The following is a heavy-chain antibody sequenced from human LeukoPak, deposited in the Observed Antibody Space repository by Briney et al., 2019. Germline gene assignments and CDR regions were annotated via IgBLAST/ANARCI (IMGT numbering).Heavy chain of an antibody. D-gene: IGHD6-19*01. CDR1: GFTFSAFS. J-gene: IGHJ4*02. Sequence: AGGSLRLSCAASGFTFSAFSMNWVRQAPGKGLEWVSAISSSSSDIYYTDSVKGRFTISRDNANNFLYLQVSSLRAEDTAVYYCATGYTSGTRIDYWGQGTLVSVSS. CDR2: ISSSSSDI. V-gene: IGHV3-21*01. CDR3: ATGYTSGTRIDY.